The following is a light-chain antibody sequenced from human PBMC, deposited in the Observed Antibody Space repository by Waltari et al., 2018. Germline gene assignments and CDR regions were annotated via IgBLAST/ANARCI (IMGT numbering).Light chain of an antibody. V-gene: IGLV2-14*01. J-gene: IGLJ1*01. Sequence: QSALTQPASVSGSPGQSISISCLGTSNDVGGYAYVSWYEQHPGEAPKFIIYDVNKRPSGVSNRFSGSKSGNTASLTISGLQAEDEADYYCSSFTGSNTYVFGTGTEVTVL. CDR1: SNDVGGYAY. CDR3: SSFTGSNTYV. CDR2: DVN.